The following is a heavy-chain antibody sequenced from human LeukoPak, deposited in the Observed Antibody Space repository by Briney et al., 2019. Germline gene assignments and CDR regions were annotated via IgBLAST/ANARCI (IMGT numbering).Heavy chain of an antibody. CDR3: AKAGSSGYLSYFDY. Sequence: GGSLRLSCAASGFTSSSYAMSWVRQAPGKGLEWVSAISGSGGSTYYADSVKGRFTISRDNSKNTLYLQMNSLRAEDTAVYYCAKAGSSGYLSYFDYWGQGTLVTVSS. J-gene: IGHJ4*02. CDR2: ISGSGGST. V-gene: IGHV3-23*01. D-gene: IGHD3-22*01. CDR1: GFTSSSYA.